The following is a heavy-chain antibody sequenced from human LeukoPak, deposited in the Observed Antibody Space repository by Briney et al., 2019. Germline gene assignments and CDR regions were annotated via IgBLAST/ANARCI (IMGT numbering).Heavy chain of an antibody. CDR1: GFTFSSYA. J-gene: IGHJ4*02. D-gene: IGHD3-10*01. V-gene: IGHV3-23*01. CDR3: AKGYYGSGSYYMSH. Sequence: GGSLRLSCAASGFTFSSYAMSWVRQAPGKGLEWVSAISGSGGSTYYADSVKGRFTISRDNSKNTLYLQMNSLRAEDTAVYYCAKGYYGSGSYYMSHWGQGTLVTVSS. CDR2: ISGSGGST.